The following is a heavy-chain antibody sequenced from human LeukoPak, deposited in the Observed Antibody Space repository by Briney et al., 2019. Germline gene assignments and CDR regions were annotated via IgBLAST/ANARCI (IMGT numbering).Heavy chain of an antibody. D-gene: IGHD6-13*01. J-gene: IGHJ3*02. CDR3: ARDGAADGTNALDI. CDR2: IYPKSGDT. V-gene: IGHV1-2*02. Sequence: GASVKVSCKDSGYTFTDYYMHWVRQAPGQGLEWMGYIYPKSGDTNYEKKFQGRVTITRDTSMNTVYMELTRLRSDDTAVYYCARDGAADGTNALDIWGQGTMVTVSS. CDR1: GYTFTDYY.